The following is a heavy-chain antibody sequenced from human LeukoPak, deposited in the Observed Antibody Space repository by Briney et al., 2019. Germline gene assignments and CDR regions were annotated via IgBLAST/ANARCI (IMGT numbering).Heavy chain of an antibody. J-gene: IGHJ4*02. V-gene: IGHV1-2*06. Sequence: GASVKVSXKASGYIFTDYYIHWVRQAPGQGLEWMGRINPNNVDTSYAQKFQGRVTLTRDTSISTAYMEVTRLTSDDTAVYYCARDRVGCSSTGCYFEYWGQGTLVTVSS. D-gene: IGHD2-2*01. CDR2: INPNNVDT. CDR1: GYIFTDYY. CDR3: ARDRVGCSSTGCYFEY.